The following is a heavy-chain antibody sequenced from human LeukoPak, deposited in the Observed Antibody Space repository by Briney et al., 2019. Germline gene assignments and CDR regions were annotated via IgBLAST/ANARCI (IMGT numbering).Heavy chain of an antibody. CDR1: GFSFNNYA. V-gene: IGHV3-23*01. J-gene: IGHJ3*01. Sequence: GGSLRLSCVASGFSFNNYAMNWVRQAPGKGLEWVSLIIGSSGSTFYADSVKGRFTISRDNSKNTVYLLMSSLRAEDTAVYYCTRETRTAVDDAFDFWGQGTMVTVST. CDR2: IIGSSGST. D-gene: IGHD6-13*01. CDR3: TRETRTAVDDAFDF.